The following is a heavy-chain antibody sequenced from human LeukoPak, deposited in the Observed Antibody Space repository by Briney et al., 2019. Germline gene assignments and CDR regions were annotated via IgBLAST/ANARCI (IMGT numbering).Heavy chain of an antibody. J-gene: IGHJ4*02. Sequence: GGSLRLSCAASGFTFSSYSMNWVRQAPGKGLEWVSYISSSSSTIYYADSVKGRFTISRDNSKNTLYLQMNSLRAEDTAVYYCACPQQLEYFDYWGQGTLVTVSS. CDR2: ISSSSSTI. CDR1: GFTFSSYS. CDR3: ACPQQLEYFDY. D-gene: IGHD6-13*01. V-gene: IGHV3-48*01.